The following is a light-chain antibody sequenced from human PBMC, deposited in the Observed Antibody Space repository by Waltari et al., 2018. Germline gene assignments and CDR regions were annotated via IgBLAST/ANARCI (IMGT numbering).Light chain of an antibody. V-gene: IGKV3-15*01. CDR2: GAS. J-gene: IGKJ4*01. Sequence: VLTQSPGTLSLYPGERATLSCRASQSVSSNLAWYQQKPGQAPRLLIYGASTRATGIPARFSGSGSGTEFTLTISSLQSEDFAVYYCQQYNNWPLTFGGGTKVEIK. CDR3: QQYNNWPLT. CDR1: QSVSSN.